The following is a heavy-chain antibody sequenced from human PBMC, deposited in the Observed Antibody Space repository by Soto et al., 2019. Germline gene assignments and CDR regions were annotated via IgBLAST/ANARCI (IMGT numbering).Heavy chain of an antibody. CDR2: IYWDDDK. Sequence: QITLKESGPLLVKPTETLTLTCTFSGFSLSTRGVGVGWIRQPPGKALEWLALIYWDDDKRYSPSLESRVTITQHTSKNQLVLTLTNLVPLDTATYYCAHRPLPYSHYFDYCGHGALVTVSS. CDR1: GFSLSTRGVG. J-gene: IGHJ4*01. D-gene: IGHD4-4*01. V-gene: IGHV2-5*02. CDR3: AHRPLPYSHYFDY.